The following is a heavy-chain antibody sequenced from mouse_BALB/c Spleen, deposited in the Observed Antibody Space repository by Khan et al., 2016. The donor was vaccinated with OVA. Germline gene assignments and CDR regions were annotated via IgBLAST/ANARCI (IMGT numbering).Heavy chain of an antibody. CDR3: ARHGGTSWFAY. CDR1: GYSFTSYY. J-gene: IGHJ3*01. D-gene: IGHD1-1*02. Sequence: VQLQQSGPELMKPGASVKISCKASGYSFTSYYLHWVTQSHGRTLEWIGYIDPFNGGTTYNQKFKGKATLTVDKSSSTAYMHRSSLTSEDSAVYYCARHGGTSWFAYWGQGTLVTVAA. V-gene: IGHV1S135*01. CDR2: IDPFNGGT.